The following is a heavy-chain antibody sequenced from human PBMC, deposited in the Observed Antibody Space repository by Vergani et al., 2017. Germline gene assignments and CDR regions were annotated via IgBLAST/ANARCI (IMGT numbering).Heavy chain of an antibody. V-gene: IGHV4-34*01. CDR3: ARWAPYSSSSGYYYYMDG. CDR1: GGSFSGYY. D-gene: IGHD6-6*01. CDR2: INHSGST. Sequence: QVQLQQWGAGLLKPSETLSLTCAVYGGSFSGYYWSWIRQPPGKGLEWIGEINHSGSTNYNPSLKSRVTISVDTSKNQFSLKLSSVTAADTAVYYCARWAPYSSSSGYYYYMDGWSKGTTVTVSS. J-gene: IGHJ6*03.